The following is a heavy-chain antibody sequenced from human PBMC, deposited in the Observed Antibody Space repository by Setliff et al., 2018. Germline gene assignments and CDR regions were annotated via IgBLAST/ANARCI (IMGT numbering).Heavy chain of an antibody. V-gene: IGHV3-7*01. CDR1: EFAFSSSW. CDR2: INEDGTDR. J-gene: IGHJ4*01. D-gene: IGHD2-21*02. CDR3: ATGAWGDL. Sequence: PGGSLRLSCAVSEFAFSSSWMTWVRQAPGKGPEWVANINEDGTDRKYGDSVKGRFTISRDNAKNSVYLQMSSLRVEDSAVYYCATGAWGDLWGQGTLVTVSS.